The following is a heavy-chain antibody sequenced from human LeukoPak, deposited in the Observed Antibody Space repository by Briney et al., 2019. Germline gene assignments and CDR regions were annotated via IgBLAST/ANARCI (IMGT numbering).Heavy chain of an antibody. CDR1: GYTFTSYD. Sequence: GASVRVSCKASGYTFTSYDINWVRQATGQGLEWMGWISPNSGNTGCAQKFQGRVTMTRNTSISTAYMELSSLRSEDTAVYYCARGTVGPLWFGGYWGQGTLVTVSS. CDR3: ARGTVGPLWFGGY. CDR2: ISPNSGNT. V-gene: IGHV1-8*01. J-gene: IGHJ4*02. D-gene: IGHD3-10*01.